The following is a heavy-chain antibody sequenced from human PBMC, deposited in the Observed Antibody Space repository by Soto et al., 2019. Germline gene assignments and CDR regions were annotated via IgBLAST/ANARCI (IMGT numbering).Heavy chain of an antibody. V-gene: IGHV4-39*01. J-gene: IGHJ4*02. CDR3: ARHEYVSSSYDLLDV. D-gene: IGHD3-22*01. CDR2: IYYTGTT. CDR1: GGSVTNINSF. Sequence: PSETLSLTCSVSGGSVTNINSFWAWIRQSPGKGLEWIANIYYTGTTFYNPSLRSRVSMTIDASKNRFSLNLSSVTASDTALYYCARHEYVSSSYDLLDVWGQGTPVTVSS.